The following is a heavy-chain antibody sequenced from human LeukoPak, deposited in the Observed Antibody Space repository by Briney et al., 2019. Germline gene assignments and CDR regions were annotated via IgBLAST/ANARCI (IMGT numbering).Heavy chain of an antibody. CDR2: IIPIFGTA. Sequence: GASVKVSCKASGGTFSSYAISWVRQAPGQGLEWMGGIIPIFGTANYAQKFQGRVTITADESTSTAYMELSSLRSEDTAVYYCARAHRQDYYYDSSGSPHWFDPWGQGTLVTVSS. CDR1: GGTFSSYA. V-gene: IGHV1-69*13. CDR3: ARAHRQDYYYDSSGSPHWFDP. J-gene: IGHJ5*02. D-gene: IGHD3-22*01.